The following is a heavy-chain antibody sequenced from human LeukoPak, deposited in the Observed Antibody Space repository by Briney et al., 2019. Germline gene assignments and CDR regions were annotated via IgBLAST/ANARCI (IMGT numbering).Heavy chain of an antibody. CDR1: GYTFTSYA. Sequence: GASVKVSCKASGYTFTSYAMHWVRQAPGQRLEWVGWINAGNGNTKYSQKFQGRVTITRDTSASTAYMELSSLRSEDTAVYYCARAIAAAADFDYWGQGTLVTVSS. J-gene: IGHJ4*02. D-gene: IGHD6-13*01. V-gene: IGHV1-3*01. CDR2: INAGNGNT. CDR3: ARAIAAAADFDY.